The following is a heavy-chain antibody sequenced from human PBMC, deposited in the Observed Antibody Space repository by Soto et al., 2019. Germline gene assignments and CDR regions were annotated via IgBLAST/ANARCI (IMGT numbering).Heavy chain of an antibody. D-gene: IGHD3-3*01. Sequence: PSETLSLTCTVSGGSISSGGYYWSWIRQHPGKGLEWIGYIYYSGSTYYNPSLKSRVTISVDTSKNQFSLKLSSVTAADTAAYYCAISGYYDFWSGYRAGMDVWGQGTTVTVSS. J-gene: IGHJ6*02. CDR2: IYYSGST. CDR3: AISGYYDFWSGYRAGMDV. V-gene: IGHV4-31*03. CDR1: GGSISSGGYY.